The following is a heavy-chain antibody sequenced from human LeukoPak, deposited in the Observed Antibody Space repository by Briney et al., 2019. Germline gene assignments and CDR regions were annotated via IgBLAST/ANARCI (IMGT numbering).Heavy chain of an antibody. V-gene: IGHV3-11*06. Sequence: GGSLRPSCAASGFTFSDYYMSWIRQAPGKGLEWVSYISSSSSYTNYADSVKGRFTISRDNAKNSLYLQMNSLRAEDTAVYYCARDGSGVPAAMSDYWGQGTLVTVSS. CDR3: ARDGSGVPAAMSDY. D-gene: IGHD2-2*01. CDR1: GFTFSDYY. J-gene: IGHJ4*02. CDR2: ISSSSSYT.